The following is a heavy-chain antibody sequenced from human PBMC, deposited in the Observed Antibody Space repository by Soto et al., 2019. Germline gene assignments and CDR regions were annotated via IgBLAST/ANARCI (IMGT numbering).Heavy chain of an antibody. V-gene: IGHV1-69*13. CDR2: IIPIFGTA. CDR1: GGTFSSYA. Sequence: RASVKVSCKASGGTFSSYAISWVRQAPGQGLEWMGGIIPIFGTANYAQKFQGRVTITADESTSTAYMELSSLRSEDTAVYYCARESTYSSSSKNWFDPWGQGTLVTAPQ. J-gene: IGHJ5*02. CDR3: ARESTYSSSSKNWFDP. D-gene: IGHD6-6*01.